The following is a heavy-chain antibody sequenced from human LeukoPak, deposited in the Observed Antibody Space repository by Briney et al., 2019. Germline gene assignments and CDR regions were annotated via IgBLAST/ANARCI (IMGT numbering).Heavy chain of an antibody. CDR1: GFTFDDYG. CDR3: ARVGYNLRGKYYDY. J-gene: IGHJ4*02. V-gene: IGHV3-20*04. CDR2: INWNDGST. Sequence: GGSLRLFCAASGFTFDDYGMSWVRQAPGKGLEWVSGINWNDGSTGYADSVKGRFTISRDNAKNSLYLQMNSLRAEDTALYYCARVGYNLRGKYYDYWGQGTLVTVSS. D-gene: IGHD1-14*01.